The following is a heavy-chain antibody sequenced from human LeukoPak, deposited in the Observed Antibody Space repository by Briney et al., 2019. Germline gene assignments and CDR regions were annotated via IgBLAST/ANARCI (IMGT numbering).Heavy chain of an antibody. J-gene: IGHJ4*02. Sequence: GGSLRLSCAASGFTFSNAWMSWVRQAPGKGLEWVANIKQDGSEKYYVDSVKGRFTISRDNAKNSLYLQMNSLRAEDTAVYYCARDPRDYDFWSGSYWGQGTLVTVSS. CDR1: GFTFSNAW. CDR2: IKQDGSEK. D-gene: IGHD3-3*01. V-gene: IGHV3-7*01. CDR3: ARDPRDYDFWSGSY.